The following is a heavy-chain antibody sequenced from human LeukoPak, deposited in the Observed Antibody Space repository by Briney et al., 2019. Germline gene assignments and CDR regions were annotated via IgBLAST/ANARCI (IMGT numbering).Heavy chain of an antibody. J-gene: IGHJ4*02. CDR2: IYYSGST. V-gene: IGHV4-59*01. CDR3: ARALRRNIGSGWYRLDY. Sequence: SETPSLTRTVSGGSISSYYWSWIRQPPGKGLEWIGYIYYSGSTNYNPSLKSRVTISVDTSKNQFSLKLSSVTAADTAVYYCARALRRNIGSGWYRLDYWGQGTLVTVSS. CDR1: GGSISSYY. D-gene: IGHD6-19*01.